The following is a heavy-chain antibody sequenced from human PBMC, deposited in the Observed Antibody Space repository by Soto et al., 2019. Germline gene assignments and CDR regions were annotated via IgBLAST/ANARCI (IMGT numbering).Heavy chain of an antibody. CDR3: ARGNCSGGSCHFYGMDV. J-gene: IGHJ6*02. Sequence: SVKVSCKASGGTFSSYAISWVRQAPGQGLEWMGGIILIFGTANYAQKLQGRVTITADESTSTAYMELCRLRSEDTAVYYCARGNCSGGSCHFYGMDVWGPGATVTVSS. D-gene: IGHD2-15*01. V-gene: IGHV1-69*13. CDR2: IILIFGTA. CDR1: GGTFSSYA.